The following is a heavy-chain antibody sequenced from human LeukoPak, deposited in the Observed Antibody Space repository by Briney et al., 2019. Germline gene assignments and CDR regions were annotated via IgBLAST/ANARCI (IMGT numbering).Heavy chain of an antibody. CDR1: GGSISSYY. V-gene: IGHV4-59*08. D-gene: IGHD2-21*01. CDR3: ARFPRANSIDY. J-gene: IGHJ4*02. Sequence: SETLSLTCTVSGGSISSYYWSWIRQPPGRVLEWIGYIYYSGTTNYNPSLKSRVTMSVDTSRNQFSLRLSSVTAADTAVYYCARFPRANSIDYWGQGALVTVSS. CDR2: IYYSGTT.